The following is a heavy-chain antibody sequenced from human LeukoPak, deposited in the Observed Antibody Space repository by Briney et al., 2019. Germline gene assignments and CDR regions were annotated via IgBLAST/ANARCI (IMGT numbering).Heavy chain of an antibody. CDR1: GGTFSSYY. V-gene: IGHV4-59*01. CDR2: IYYNGTT. D-gene: IGHD3-22*01. J-gene: IGHJ3*02. Sequence: AGTLSLTCAVSGGTFSSYYLSWIRQPPGKGLEWVGYIYYNGTTNYNPTLKSRVTIAVDTSKNQFSMKLSPVTAADTAVYDCARGKMIVVDDAFDIWGQGTMVTVSS. CDR3: ARGKMIVVDDAFDI.